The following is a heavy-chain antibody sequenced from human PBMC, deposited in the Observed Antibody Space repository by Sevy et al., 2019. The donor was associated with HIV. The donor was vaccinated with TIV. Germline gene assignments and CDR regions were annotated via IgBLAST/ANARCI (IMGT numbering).Heavy chain of an antibody. CDR2: ISGGSSYI. Sequence: GGSLRLSCAASGFSFNIYSMNWVRQAPGKGLEWVSSISGGSSYILYADSVKGRFTISRDNAKNSLYLQMNSLRAEDTAVYYCARGRTEPRTDCFAYWGQGTLVTASS. D-gene: IGHD3-10*01. J-gene: IGHJ4*02. CDR3: ARGRTEPRTDCFAY. V-gene: IGHV3-21*01. CDR1: GFSFNIYS.